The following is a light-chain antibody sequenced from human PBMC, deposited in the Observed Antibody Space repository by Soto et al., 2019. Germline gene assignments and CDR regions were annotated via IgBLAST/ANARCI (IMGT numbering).Light chain of an antibody. CDR2: GAS. Sequence: EIVMTQSPATLSVSPGERATLSCRASQSVSGNLAWYQQKPGQAPRLLIYGASTRATGIPARFSGSGSGTEFTLTISSLQSEDFEFYYCQQYNNWPPWTFGQGTKVEIK. J-gene: IGKJ1*01. CDR1: QSVSGN. CDR3: QQYNNWPPWT. V-gene: IGKV3-15*01.